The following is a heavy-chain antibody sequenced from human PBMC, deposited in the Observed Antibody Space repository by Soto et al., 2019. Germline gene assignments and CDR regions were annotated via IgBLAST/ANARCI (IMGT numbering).Heavy chain of an antibody. CDR2: TSGSGDNT. CDR3: AKDRSRYSSGWHNWFDP. D-gene: IGHD6-19*01. CDR1: GFTFSDYG. J-gene: IGHJ5*02. Sequence: GGSLRLSCAVSGFTFSDYGMSWVRHAPGKGLDWVSSTSGSGDNTFYADSVKGRFTISRDNSKNNLYLQMDSLSPEDTAVYYCAKDRSRYSSGWHNWFDPWGQGTLVTVSS. V-gene: IGHV3-23*01.